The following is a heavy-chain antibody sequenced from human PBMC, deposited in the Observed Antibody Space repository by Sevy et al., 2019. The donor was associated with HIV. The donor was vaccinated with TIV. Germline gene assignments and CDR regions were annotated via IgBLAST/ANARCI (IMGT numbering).Heavy chain of an antibody. CDR3: ATLAFAGPTTNSWFDP. CDR1: GFTFSSYA. CDR2: ISGSGGST. J-gene: IGHJ5*02. D-gene: IGHD4-17*01. Sequence: GGSLRLSCAASGFTFSSYAMSWVRQAPGKGLEWVSAISGSGGSTYYADSVKGRFTISRDNSKNTRYLQMNSLRAEDTAVDYCATLAFAGPTTNSWFDPWGQGTLVTVSS. V-gene: IGHV3-23*01.